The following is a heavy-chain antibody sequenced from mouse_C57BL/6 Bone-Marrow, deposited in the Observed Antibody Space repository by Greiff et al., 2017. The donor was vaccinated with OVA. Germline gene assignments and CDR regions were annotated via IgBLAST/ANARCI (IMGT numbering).Heavy chain of an antibody. Sequence: EVKVVESGGGLVQSGRSLILSCATSGFTFSDFYMEWVRQAPGKGLEWIAASRNKANDYTTEYSASVKGRFIVSRDTSQSILYLQMNALRAEDTAIYYCARDGDWDDYAMDYWGQGTSVTVSS. V-gene: IGHV7-1*01. CDR2: SRNKANDYTT. D-gene: IGHD4-1*01. CDR3: ARDGDWDDYAMDY. CDR1: GFTFSDFY. J-gene: IGHJ4*01.